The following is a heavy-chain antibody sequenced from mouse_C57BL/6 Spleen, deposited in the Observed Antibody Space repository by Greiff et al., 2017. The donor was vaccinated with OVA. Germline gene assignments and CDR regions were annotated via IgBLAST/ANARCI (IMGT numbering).Heavy chain of an antibody. Sequence: EVKLVESGGGLVKPGGSLKLSCAASGFTFSSYTMSWVRQTPEKRLEWVATISGGGGNTYYPDSVKGRFTISRDNAKNTLYLQMSSLRSEDTALYYCARIPFITTVVGGTWYFDVWGTGTTVTVSS. CDR2: ISGGGGNT. V-gene: IGHV5-9*01. CDR1: GFTFSSYT. D-gene: IGHD1-1*01. J-gene: IGHJ1*03. CDR3: ARIPFITTVVGGTWYFDV.